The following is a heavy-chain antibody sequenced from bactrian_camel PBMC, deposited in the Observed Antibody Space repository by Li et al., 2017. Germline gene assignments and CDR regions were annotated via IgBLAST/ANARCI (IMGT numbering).Heavy chain of an antibody. J-gene: IGHJ4*01. CDR1: GGTYSSAC. CDR2: IDSHGSA. Sequence: HVQLVESGGGSVQAGGSLRLSCAASGGTYSSACMGWFRQPPEKAREAVAYIDSHGSASYPDSVKGRFTISFDKNKKTLYLEMNNLLPEDTAMYYCAADEFVESRGCADPDEQDSWGPGTQVTVS. V-gene: IGHV3S53*01. CDR3: AADEFVESRGCADPDEQDS. D-gene: IGHD1*01.